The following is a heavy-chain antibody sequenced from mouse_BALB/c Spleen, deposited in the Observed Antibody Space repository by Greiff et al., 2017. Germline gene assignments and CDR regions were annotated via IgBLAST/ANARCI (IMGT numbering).Heavy chain of an antibody. Sequence: EVQLVESGGGLVQPGGSRKLSCAASGFTFSSFGMHWVRQAPEKGLEWVAYISSGSSTIYYADTVKGRFTISRDNPKNTLFLQMTSLRSEDTAMYYCAITGGYAMDYWGQGTSVTVSS. CDR2: ISSGSSTI. V-gene: IGHV5-17*02. CDR1: GFTFSSFG. CDR3: AITGGYAMDY. D-gene: IGHD4-1*01. J-gene: IGHJ4*01.